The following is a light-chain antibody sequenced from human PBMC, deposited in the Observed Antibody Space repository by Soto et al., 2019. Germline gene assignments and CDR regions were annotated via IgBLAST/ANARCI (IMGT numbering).Light chain of an antibody. J-gene: IGLJ1*01. CDR3: SSFTSSSTRV. Sequence: QSALTQPASVSGSPGQSITISCTGTSSDVGAYNYVSWYQQHPGKAPKLIIYDVTNRPSGVSNRFSGSKSGNTASLTISGLQAEDEADYCCSSFTSSSTRVFGTGTKLTVL. V-gene: IGLV2-14*03. CDR1: SSDVGAYNY. CDR2: DVT.